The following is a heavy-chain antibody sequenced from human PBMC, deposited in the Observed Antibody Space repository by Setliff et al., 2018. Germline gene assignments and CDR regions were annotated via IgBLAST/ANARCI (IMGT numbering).Heavy chain of an antibody. D-gene: IGHD3-10*01. J-gene: IGHJ5*02. V-gene: IGHV1-69*04. CDR1: GGTFSSYT. CDR2: IIPILGIA. CDR3: ARDISLGKAAVWFGELKGWFDP. Sequence: SVKVSCKASGGTFSSYTISWVRRAPGQGLEWMGRIIPILGIANYAQKFQGRVTITADKSTSTAYMELSSLRSEDTAVYYCARDISLGKAAVWFGELKGWFDPWSQGTLVTVSS.